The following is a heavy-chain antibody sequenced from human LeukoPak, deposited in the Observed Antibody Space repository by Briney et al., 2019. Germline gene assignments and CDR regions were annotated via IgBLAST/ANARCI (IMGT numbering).Heavy chain of an antibody. D-gene: IGHD4-11*01. CDR1: GFTFSSYS. CDR2: ISSSSNTV. CDR3: ASPRYRNTLYGMDV. Sequence: PGGSLRLSCGASGFTFSSYSMSWVRQAPGKGLEWVAYISSSSNTVDYADSVKGRFTISRDNAENSLYLQMNSLRAEDTAVYYCASPRYRNTLYGMDVWGQGTTDTVSS. V-gene: IGHV3-48*01. J-gene: IGHJ6*02.